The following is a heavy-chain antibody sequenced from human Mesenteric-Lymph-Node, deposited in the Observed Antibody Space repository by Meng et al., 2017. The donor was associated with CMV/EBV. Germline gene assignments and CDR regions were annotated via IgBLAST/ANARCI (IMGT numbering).Heavy chain of an antibody. CDR3: ARGSSYDILTGYFDY. CDR1: GGSFSGYY. CDR2: INHSGST. V-gene: IGHV4-34*01. D-gene: IGHD3-9*01. J-gene: IGHJ4*02. Sequence: VELHQWGAGLLKPSETLPGTCAVYGGSFSGYYWNWIRQSPEKGLEWIGEINHSGSTTYNPSFTSRIIISVDTSTNQISLNMSSVTAADTAVYYCARGSSYDILTGYFDYWGQGALVTVSS.